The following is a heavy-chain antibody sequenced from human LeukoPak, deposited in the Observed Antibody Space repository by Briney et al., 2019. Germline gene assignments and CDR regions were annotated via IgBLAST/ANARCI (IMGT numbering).Heavy chain of an antibody. CDR3: ARASYCSGGSCSYYYYYYMDV. CDR2: INHSGST. D-gene: IGHD2-15*01. CDR1: GGSVSGYY. J-gene: IGHJ6*03. Sequence: PSETLSVTCAVYGGSVSGYYWSWISQPPGKGLEWIGEINHSGSTNYNPSLKSRVTISVDTSKNQFSLKLSSVTAADTAVYYCARASYCSGGSCSYYYYYYMDVWGKGTTVTVSS. V-gene: IGHV4-34*01.